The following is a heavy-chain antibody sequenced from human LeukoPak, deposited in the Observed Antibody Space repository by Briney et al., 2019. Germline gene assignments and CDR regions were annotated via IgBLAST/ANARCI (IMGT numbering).Heavy chain of an antibody. D-gene: IGHD3-22*01. J-gene: IGHJ3*02. V-gene: IGHV1-69*04. CDR1: GGTFSSYA. CDR3: ATDSSHDAFDI. CDR2: IIPILGIA. Sequence: GASVKVSCKASGGTFSSYAISWVRQAPGQGLEWMGRIIPILGIANYAQKFQGRVTITADKSTSTAYMELSSLRSEDTAVYYCATDSSHDAFDIWGQGTMVTVSS.